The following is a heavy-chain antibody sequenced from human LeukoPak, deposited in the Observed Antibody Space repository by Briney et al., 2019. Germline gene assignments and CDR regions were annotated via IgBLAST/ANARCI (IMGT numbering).Heavy chain of an antibody. CDR3: AKDSGNSGWYVDN. CDR1: GFTSSSYA. J-gene: IGHJ4*02. CDR2: ISASGAGT. Sequence: PGGSLRLSCAASGFTSSSYAMRWVRQAPGKGLEWVSSISASGAGTYYADSVKGRFTISRDNSKNTVYLQMNSLRAEDTAVYYCAKDSGNSGWYVDNWGQGTLVTVSS. D-gene: IGHD6-19*01. V-gene: IGHV3-23*01.